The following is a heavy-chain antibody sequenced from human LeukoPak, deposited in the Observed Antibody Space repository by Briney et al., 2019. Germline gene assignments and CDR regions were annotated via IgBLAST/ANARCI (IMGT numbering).Heavy chain of an antibody. V-gene: IGHV4-39*01. CDR2: IYYSGST. J-gene: IGHJ4*02. Sequence: PSETLSLTCTVSGGSISSSSYYWGWIRQPPGKGLEWIGSIYYSGSTYYNPSLKSRVTISVDTSKNQFSLKLSSVTAADTAVYYCARVTTVTKGTGYFDCWGQGTLVTVSS. CDR1: GGSISSSSYY. D-gene: IGHD4-17*01. CDR3: ARVTTVTKGTGYFDC.